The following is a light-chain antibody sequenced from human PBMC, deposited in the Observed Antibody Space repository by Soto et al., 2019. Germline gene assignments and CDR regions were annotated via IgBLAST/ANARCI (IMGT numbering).Light chain of an antibody. CDR1: QGISSY. J-gene: IGKJ3*01. V-gene: IGKV1-9*01. CDR3: QQLNSYPF. CDR2: AAC. Sequence: DIQLTQSPSFLSASVGDRVTITCRASQGISSYLAWYQQNPGKAPKLLIYAACTLQSGVPSRFSGSGSGTEFALTISSLQPEDFATYYCQQLNSYPFFGPGTKVDIK.